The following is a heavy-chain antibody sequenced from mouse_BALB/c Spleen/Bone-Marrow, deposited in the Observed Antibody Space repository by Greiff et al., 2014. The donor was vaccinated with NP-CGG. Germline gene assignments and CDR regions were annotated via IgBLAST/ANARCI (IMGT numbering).Heavy chain of an antibody. CDR2: ISSGGSYT. CDR1: GFTFSSYA. J-gene: IGHJ1*01. CDR3: ARQDYYGSSPHWYFDV. V-gene: IGHV5-9-3*01. Sequence: EVKLVESGGGLVKPGGSLKLSCAASGFTFSSYAMSWVRQTPEKRLEWVATISSGGSYTYYADSVKGRFTISRDTAKSTLYLQTSSLRSEDTAIYYCARQDYYGSSPHWYFDVWGAGTTVTVSS. D-gene: IGHD1-1*01.